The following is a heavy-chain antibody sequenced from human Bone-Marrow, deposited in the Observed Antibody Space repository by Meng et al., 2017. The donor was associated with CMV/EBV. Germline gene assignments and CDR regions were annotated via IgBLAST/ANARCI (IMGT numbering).Heavy chain of an antibody. D-gene: IGHD4-23*01. CDR3: ARDRVVTDYYYYGMDV. CDR2: IYYSGST. Sequence: SETLSHTCTVSGGSISSGGYYWSWIRQHPGKGLEWIGYIYYSGSTYYNPSLKSRVTISVDTSKNQFSLKLSSVTAADTAVYYCARDRVVTDYYYYGMDVWGQGTTVTVSS. J-gene: IGHJ6*02. V-gene: IGHV4-31*03. CDR1: GGSISSGGYY.